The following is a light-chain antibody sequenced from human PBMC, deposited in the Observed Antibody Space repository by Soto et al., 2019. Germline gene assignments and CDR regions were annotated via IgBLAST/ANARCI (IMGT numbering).Light chain of an antibody. J-gene: IGKJ1*01. V-gene: IGKV1-5*03. CDR1: QTISSW. Sequence: DIQVTQSSSTLSGSVGDRVTITCRASQTISSWFAWYQQKPGKAPKPLIYTASTLQSGVPSRFSGSGSGTEFTLTIRSLQPDDFATYYCQHYNSYSEAFGQGTKVDIK. CDR3: QHYNSYSEA. CDR2: TAS.